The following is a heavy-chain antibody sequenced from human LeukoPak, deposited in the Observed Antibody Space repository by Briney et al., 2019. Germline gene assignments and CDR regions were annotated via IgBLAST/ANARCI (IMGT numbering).Heavy chain of an antibody. D-gene: IGHD4-17*01. Sequence: GGSLRLSCAASGFTFSSYWMSWVRQAPGKGLEWVSYISSSSSTIYYADSVKGRFTISRDNAKNSLYLQMNSLRAEDTAVYYCARVSVYGDYAEGYWGQGTLVTVSS. CDR3: ARVSVYGDYAEGY. V-gene: IGHV3-48*01. CDR2: ISSSSSTI. J-gene: IGHJ4*02. CDR1: GFTFSSYW.